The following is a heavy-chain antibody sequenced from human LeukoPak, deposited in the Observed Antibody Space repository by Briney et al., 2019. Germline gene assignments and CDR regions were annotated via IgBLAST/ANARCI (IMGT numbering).Heavy chain of an antibody. CDR3: ARDGYGDYVHYFDY. CDR1: GFTFSSYS. V-gene: IGHV3-21*01. CDR2: ISSSSSYI. J-gene: IGHJ4*02. D-gene: IGHD4-17*01. Sequence: GGSLRLSCAASGFTFSSYSMNWVRQAPGKGLEWVSSISSSSSYIYYADSVKGRFTISRDNAKNSLYLQMNSLRAEDTAVYYCARDGYGDYVHYFDYWGQGTLVTVSS.